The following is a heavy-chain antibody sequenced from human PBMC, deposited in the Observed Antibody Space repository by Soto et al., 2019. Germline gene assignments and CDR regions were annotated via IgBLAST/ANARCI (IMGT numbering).Heavy chain of an antibody. CDR2: IYYSGST. D-gene: IGHD2-2*01. CDR3: ARDQSSQSAYYYYGMDV. CDR1: GGSVSSGSYY. V-gene: IGHV4-61*01. J-gene: IGHJ6*02. Sequence: SETLSLTCTVSGGSVSSGSYYWSWIRQPPGKGLEWIGYIYYSGSTNYNPPLKSRVTISVDTSKNQFSLKLSSVTAADTAVYYCARDQSSQSAYYYYGMDVWGQGTTVTVS.